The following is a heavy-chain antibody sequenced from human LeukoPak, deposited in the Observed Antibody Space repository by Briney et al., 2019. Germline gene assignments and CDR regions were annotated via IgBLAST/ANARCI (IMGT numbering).Heavy chain of an antibody. CDR3: ARSGYPSEYFDY. V-gene: IGHV4-39*07. CDR1: GGSISSSSYY. CDR2: IYYSGST. Sequence: PSETLSLTCTVSGGSISSSSYYWGWIRQPPGKGLEWIGSIYYSGSTYYNPSLKSRVTISVDTSKNQFSLRLSSVTAADTAVYYCARSGYPSEYFDYWGQGTLVTVPS. J-gene: IGHJ4*02. D-gene: IGHD6-13*01.